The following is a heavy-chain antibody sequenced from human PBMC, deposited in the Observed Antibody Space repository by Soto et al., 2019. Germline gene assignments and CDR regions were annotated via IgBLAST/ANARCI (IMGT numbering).Heavy chain of an antibody. V-gene: IGHV2-70*01. CDR3: ARTAGGHDSSSWSYNWFDP. CDR1: GFSLSTSGMC. J-gene: IGHJ5*02. CDR2: IDWDDDK. D-gene: IGHD6-13*01. Sequence: SGPTLVNPTQTLTLTCTFSGFSLSTSGMCVSWIRQPPGKALEWLALIDWDDDKYYSTSLKTRLTISKDTSKNQVVLTMTNMDPVDTATYYCARTAGGHDSSSWSYNWFDPWGQGTLVTVSS.